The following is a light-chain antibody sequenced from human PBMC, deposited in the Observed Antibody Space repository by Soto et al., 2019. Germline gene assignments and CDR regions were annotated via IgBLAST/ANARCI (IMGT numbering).Light chain of an antibody. Sequence: DIQMTQSPSSLSASVGDRVTITFRASQGISTYLAWYQQKLGKAPKLLIYDASTLQSGVPSRFSGSRSGTEFTLTISSLQPEDFATYYCQQLNGYLELTFGGGTKV. J-gene: IGKJ4*01. V-gene: IGKV1-9*01. CDR2: DAS. CDR3: QQLNGYLELT. CDR1: QGISTY.